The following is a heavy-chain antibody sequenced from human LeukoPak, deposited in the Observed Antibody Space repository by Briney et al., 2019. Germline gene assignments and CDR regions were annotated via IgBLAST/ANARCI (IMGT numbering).Heavy chain of an antibody. CDR2: ISAYNGNT. CDR1: GYTFTSYG. V-gene: IGHV1-18*01. D-gene: IGHD3-9*01. Sequence: GASVKVSCKASGYTFTSYGISWVRQAPGQGLEWMGWISAYNGNTNYAQKFQGRVTITADKSTSTAYMELSSLRSEDTAVYYCARSEPDLTGYYNGGDYWGQGTLVTVSS. J-gene: IGHJ4*02. CDR3: ARSEPDLTGYYNGGDY.